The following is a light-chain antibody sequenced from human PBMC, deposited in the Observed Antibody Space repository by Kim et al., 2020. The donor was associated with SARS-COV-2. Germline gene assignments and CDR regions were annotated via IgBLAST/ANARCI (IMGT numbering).Light chain of an antibody. CDR1: SRDVGTYNY. V-gene: IGLV2-14*03. J-gene: IGLJ1*01. CDR2: DVN. Sequence: GQSITISCTGTSRDVGTYNYVSWYQQYPGKAPKLMIYDVNKRPSGISNRLSGSRSGNTASLTISGLQAEDEADYYCSSYATSRSYVFGTGTKVTVL. CDR3: SSYATSRSYV.